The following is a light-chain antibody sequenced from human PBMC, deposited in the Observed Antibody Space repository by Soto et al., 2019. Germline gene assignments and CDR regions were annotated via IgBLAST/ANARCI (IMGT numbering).Light chain of an antibody. Sequence: AIHMTQSPSSLSASVGDRVTISCRASQGIGNALGWYQQKPGKPPKVLIYGASNLQSGVPPRFSGSGSGTEFTLTISSLEPGDFALYYCQQHINWPLTFGGGTKVDIK. J-gene: IGKJ4*01. V-gene: IGKV1-6*01. CDR3: QQHINWPLT. CDR2: GAS. CDR1: QGIGNA.